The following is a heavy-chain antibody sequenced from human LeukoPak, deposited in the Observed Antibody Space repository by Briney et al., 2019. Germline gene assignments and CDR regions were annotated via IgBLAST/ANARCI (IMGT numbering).Heavy chain of an antibody. D-gene: IGHD5-12*01. CDR2: VHNRGIT. Sequence: SETLSLTCSVSGVSISSYYWSWIRQPPGKGLEWIGYVHNRGITKYNPSLKGRVTVSVDTSKSQFSLKLTSVTAADTAVYFCARDPAGGYGYWGQGTLVTVSS. CDR1: GVSISSYY. CDR3: ARDPAGGYGY. V-gene: IGHV4-59*01. J-gene: IGHJ4*02.